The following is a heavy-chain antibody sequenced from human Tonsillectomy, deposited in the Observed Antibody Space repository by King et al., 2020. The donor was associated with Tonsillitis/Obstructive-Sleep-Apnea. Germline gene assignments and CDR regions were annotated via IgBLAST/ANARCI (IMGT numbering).Heavy chain of an antibody. CDR3: ARLAVSGTFTHYYDYGMDV. CDR1: GYSFTSYW. D-gene: IGHD3-16*01. J-gene: IGHJ6*02. Sequence: QLVQSGAEVKKPGESLRISCKGSGYSFTSYWISWVRQMPGKGLEWMGRIDPSDSYTNYSPSFQGHVTISADKSINTAYLQWSSLKASDTAMYYCARLAVSGTFTHYYDYGMDVWGQGTTGTVSS. CDR2: IDPSDSYT. V-gene: IGHV5-10-1*03.